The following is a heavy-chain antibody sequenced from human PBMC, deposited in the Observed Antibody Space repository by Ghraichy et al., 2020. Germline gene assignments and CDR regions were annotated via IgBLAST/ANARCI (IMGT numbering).Heavy chain of an antibody. CDR1: GFTFSNAW. CDR2: IKSKTDGGTT. Sequence: GGSLRLSCAASGFTFSNAWMSWVRQAPGKGLEWVGRIKSKTDGGTTDYAAPVKGRFTISRDDSKNRLYLQMNSLKTEDTAVYYCTTQPLIAVAGTGAIFTLDYWGQGTLVTVSS. D-gene: IGHD6-19*01. J-gene: IGHJ4*02. CDR3: TTQPLIAVAGTGAIFTLDY. V-gene: IGHV3-15*01.